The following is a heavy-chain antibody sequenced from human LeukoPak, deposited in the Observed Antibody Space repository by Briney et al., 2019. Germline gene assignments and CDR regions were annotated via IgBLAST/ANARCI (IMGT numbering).Heavy chain of an antibody. Sequence: ASVKVSCKASGYTFTGYYMHWVRQAPGQGLELMGCINPNSGGTNYAQKFQGRVTMTRDTSISTAYMELSRLRSDDTAVYYCATSTYGDYGLTGFDYWGQGTLVTVSS. CDR2: INPNSGGT. D-gene: IGHD4-17*01. V-gene: IGHV1-2*02. CDR1: GYTFTGYY. CDR3: ATSTYGDYGLTGFDY. J-gene: IGHJ4*02.